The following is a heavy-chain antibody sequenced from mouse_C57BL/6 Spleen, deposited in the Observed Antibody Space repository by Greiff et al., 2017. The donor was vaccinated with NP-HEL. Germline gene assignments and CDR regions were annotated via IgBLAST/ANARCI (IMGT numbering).Heavy chain of an antibody. D-gene: IGHD2-1*01. CDR1: GFTFSSYA. Sequence: EVQGVESGGGLVKPGGSLKLSCAASGFTFSSYAMSWVRQTPEKRLEWVATISDGGSYTYYPDNVQGRFTISRDNAKNNLYLQMSHLKSEDTAMYYCARDRDYGNYWYFDVWGTGTTVTGSS. V-gene: IGHV5-4*01. CDR2: ISDGGSYT. J-gene: IGHJ1*03. CDR3: ARDRDYGNYWYFDV.